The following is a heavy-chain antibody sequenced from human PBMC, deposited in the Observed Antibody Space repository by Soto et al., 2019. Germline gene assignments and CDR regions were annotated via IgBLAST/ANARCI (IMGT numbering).Heavy chain of an antibody. CDR1: GFTFSNVW. V-gene: IGHV3-15*07. J-gene: IGHJ4*02. Sequence: EVQPVESGGGLVKPGGSLRLSCAASGFTFSNVWTNWVRQAPGKGLEWVGRIKSKTDGGTTDYAAPVKGRFTISRDDSKNTLFLQMNSLKTEDTAVYYCTPLALKYSSGWYEFSDWGQGTLVTVSS. CDR3: TPLALKYSSGWYEFSD. CDR2: IKSKTDGGTT. D-gene: IGHD6-19*01.